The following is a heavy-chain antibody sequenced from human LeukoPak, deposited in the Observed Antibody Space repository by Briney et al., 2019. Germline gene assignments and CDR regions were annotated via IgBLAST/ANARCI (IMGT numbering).Heavy chain of an antibody. CDR3: ANSVVAATTVFYFDY. CDR2: ISGSGGST. Sequence: PGGSLRLSCAASGFTFSSYAMSWVRQAPGKGLEWVSAISGSGGSTYYADSVTGRFTISRDNSKNTLYLQMNSLRAEDTAVYYCANSVVAATTVFYFDYWGQGTLVTVSS. D-gene: IGHD2-15*01. V-gene: IGHV3-23*01. J-gene: IGHJ4*02. CDR1: GFTFSSYA.